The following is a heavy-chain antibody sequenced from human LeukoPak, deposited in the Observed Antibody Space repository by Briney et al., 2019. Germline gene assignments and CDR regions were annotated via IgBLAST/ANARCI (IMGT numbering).Heavy chain of an antibody. CDR1: GGSFSGYY. Sequence: SETLSLTCAVYGGSFSGYYWSWIRQPPGKGLEWIGEINHSGSTNYNPSLKSRVTISVDTSKNQISLKLSSVTAADTAVYYCARGVVPAAMPDYFDYWGQGTLVTVSS. V-gene: IGHV4-34*01. CDR2: INHSGST. CDR3: ARGVVPAAMPDYFDY. D-gene: IGHD2-2*01. J-gene: IGHJ4*02.